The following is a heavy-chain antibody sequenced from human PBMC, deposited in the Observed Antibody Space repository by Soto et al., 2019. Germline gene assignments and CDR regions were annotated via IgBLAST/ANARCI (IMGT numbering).Heavy chain of an antibody. CDR2: IYYSGST. CDR1: GGSISSYY. Sequence: SETLSLTCTVSGGSISSYYWSWIRQPPGKGLEWIGYIYYSGSTNYNPSLKSRVTISVDTSKNQFSLKLSSVTAADTAVYYCARGQWLVPLVPHFDYWGQGTLVTVS. D-gene: IGHD6-19*01. J-gene: IGHJ4*02. V-gene: IGHV4-59*01. CDR3: ARGQWLVPLVPHFDY.